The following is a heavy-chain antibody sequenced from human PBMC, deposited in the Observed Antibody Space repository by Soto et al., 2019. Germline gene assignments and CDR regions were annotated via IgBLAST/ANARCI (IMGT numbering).Heavy chain of an antibody. D-gene: IGHD3-3*01. J-gene: IGHJ5*02. Sequence: GASEKVSCKTSGYAFDIFGINWVRQAPRQGPEWVGWVSAYNGNTKYAQKFQGRVTMSTDTSTRTPYMELRTLGSADTAVYYCARDLHVFWSSYFLEPWGQGTLVTVSS. CDR2: VSAYNGNT. CDR3: ARDLHVFWSSYFLEP. CDR1: GYAFDIFG. V-gene: IGHV1-18*01.